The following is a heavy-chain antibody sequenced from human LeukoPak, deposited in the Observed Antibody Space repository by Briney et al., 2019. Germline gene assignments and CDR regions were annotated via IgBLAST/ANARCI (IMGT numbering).Heavy chain of an antibody. V-gene: IGHV3-30*04. J-gene: IGHJ6*04. CDR3: AREPAPIVVVPAASRYYYYYYGMDV. D-gene: IGHD2-2*01. CDR1: GFTFCSYA. Sequence: GRSLRLSCAASGFTFCSYAMHWVRQAPGKGLEWVAVISYDGSNKYYADSVKGRFTISRDNSKNTLYLQMNSLRAEDTAVYYCAREPAPIVVVPAASRYYYYYYGMDVWGKGTTVTVSS. CDR2: ISYDGSNK.